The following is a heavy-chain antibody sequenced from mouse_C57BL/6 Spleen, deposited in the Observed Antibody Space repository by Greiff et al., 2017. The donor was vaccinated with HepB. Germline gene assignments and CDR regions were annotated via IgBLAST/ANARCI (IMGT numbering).Heavy chain of an antibody. CDR2: INPNNGGT. CDR3: VRGVSTTVVGAMDY. V-gene: IGHV1-26*01. Sequence: VQLQQSGPELVKPGASVKISCKASGYTFTDYYMNWVKQSHGKSLEWIGDINPNNGGTSYNQKFKGKATLTVDKSSSTAYMELRSLTSEDSAVYYCVRGVSTTVVGAMDYWGQGTSVTVSS. D-gene: IGHD1-1*01. CDR1: GYTFTDYY. J-gene: IGHJ4*01.